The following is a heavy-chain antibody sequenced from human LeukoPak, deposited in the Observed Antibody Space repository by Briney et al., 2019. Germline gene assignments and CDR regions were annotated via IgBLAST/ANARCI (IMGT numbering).Heavy chain of an antibody. CDR1: GFTFSSYS. J-gene: IGHJ3*02. V-gene: IGHV3-21*04. CDR3: ARTAVTPGSSDAFDI. D-gene: IGHD4-17*01. Sequence: GGSLRLSCAASGFTFSSYSMNWVRQAPGKGLEWVSSISSSSSYIYYADSVKGRFTISRDSSKNTLYLQMNSLRAEDTAVYYCARTAVTPGSSDAFDIWGQGTMVTVSS. CDR2: ISSSSSYI.